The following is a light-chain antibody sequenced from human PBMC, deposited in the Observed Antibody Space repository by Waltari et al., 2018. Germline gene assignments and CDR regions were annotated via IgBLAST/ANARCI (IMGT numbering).Light chain of an antibody. CDR2: EDN. CDR3: QSFDSSHVV. Sequence: FMLTQPHSVSESPGKTVTISCTRSSGNIAPNYVQLYQQRPGSAPTKVIYEDNQRPSGVPDRFSGSIDSSSNSASLIISGLKAEDEADYYCQSFDSSHVVFGGGTKLTVL. V-gene: IGLV6-57*03. CDR1: SGNIAPNY. J-gene: IGLJ2*01.